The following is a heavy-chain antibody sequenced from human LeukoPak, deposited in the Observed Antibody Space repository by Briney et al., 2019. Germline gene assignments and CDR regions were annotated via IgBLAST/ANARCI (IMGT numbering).Heavy chain of an antibody. CDR3: ARGQYLYYDSRDCIGVDV. J-gene: IGHJ6*02. V-gene: IGHV3-74*01. D-gene: IGHD3-22*01. CDR1: GFIFNNHW. CDR2: IDGDESGT. Sequence: GGSLRLSCAASGFIFNNHWMHWVRQTPGEGLVWVARIDGDESGTIYADSVKGRFTISRDNAKNSLYLQMNSLRAEDTAVYYCARGQYLYYDSRDCIGVDVWGQGTTVTVSS.